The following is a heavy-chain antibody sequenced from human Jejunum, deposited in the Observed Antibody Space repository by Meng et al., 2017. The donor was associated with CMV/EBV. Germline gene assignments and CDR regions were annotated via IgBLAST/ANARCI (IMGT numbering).Heavy chain of an antibody. J-gene: IGHJ6*02. V-gene: IGHV3-23*01. CDR3: AKGGEIYDLLTGYFYYYGMDV. CDR1: A. Sequence: AMSWVRQARGKGMEWGSSISGSGNNTYYEDSVKGRFTISRDNSKDTLYLQMNPLRAEDTDVYYCAKGGEIYDLLTGYFYYYGMDVWGQGTTVTVSS. CDR2: ISGSGNNT. D-gene: IGHD3-9*01.